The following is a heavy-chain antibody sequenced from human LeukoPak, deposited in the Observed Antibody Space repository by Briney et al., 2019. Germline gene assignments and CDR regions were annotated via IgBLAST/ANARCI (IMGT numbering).Heavy chain of an antibody. CDR2: ISYDGGNK. V-gene: IGHV3-30*18. CDR3: AKDFGVVANYYFDY. CDR1: GFTFSSYG. J-gene: IGHJ4*02. Sequence: PGGSLRLSCAASGFTFSSYGMHWVRQAPGKGLEWVAVISYDGGNKYYADSVKGRFTISRDNSKNTLYLQMNSLRAEDTAVYYCAKDFGVVANYYFDYWAREPWSPSPQ. D-gene: IGHD3-3*01.